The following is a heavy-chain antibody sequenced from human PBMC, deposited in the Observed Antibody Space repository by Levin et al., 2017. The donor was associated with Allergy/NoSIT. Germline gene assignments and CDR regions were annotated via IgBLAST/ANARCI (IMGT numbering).Heavy chain of an antibody. CDR3: AKEYYDILTGYNYYGMDV. D-gene: IGHD3-9*01. Sequence: GGSLRLSCAASGFTFSSYGMHWVRQAPGKGLEWVAVISYDGSNKYYADSVKGRFTISRDNSKNTLYLQMNSLRAEDTAVYYCAKEYYDILTGYNYYGMDVWGQGTTVTVSS. V-gene: IGHV3-30*18. CDR2: ISYDGSNK. CDR1: GFTFSSYG. J-gene: IGHJ6*02.